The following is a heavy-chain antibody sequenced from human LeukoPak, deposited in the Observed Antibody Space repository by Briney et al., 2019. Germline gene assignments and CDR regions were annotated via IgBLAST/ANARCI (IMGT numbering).Heavy chain of an antibody. D-gene: IGHD3-10*01. CDR3: ASFSVSHGYFAI. J-gene: IGHJ3*02. CDR2: IYYSGST. Sequence: PSETLSLTCTVSGGSISSYYWSWIRQPPGKVLEWIGYIYYSGSTNYNPSLKSRVTISVDTSKNQFSLKLSSVTAADTAVYYCASFSVSHGYFAIWGQGTMVTVSS. V-gene: IGHV4-59*01. CDR1: GGSISSYY.